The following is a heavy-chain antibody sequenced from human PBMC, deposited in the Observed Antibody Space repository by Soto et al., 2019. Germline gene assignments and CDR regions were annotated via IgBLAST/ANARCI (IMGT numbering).Heavy chain of an antibody. CDR3: ARARYPPEYSSSLNYFDY. CDR2: IIPIFGTA. D-gene: IGHD6-6*01. CDR1: GGTFSSYA. V-gene: IGHV1-69*13. J-gene: IGHJ4*02. Sequence: SVKVSCKASGGTFSSYAISWLRQAPGQGLEWMGGIIPIFGTANYAQKFQGRVTITADESTSTAYMELSSLRSEDTAVYYCARARYPPEYSSSLNYFDYWGQGTLVTVSS.